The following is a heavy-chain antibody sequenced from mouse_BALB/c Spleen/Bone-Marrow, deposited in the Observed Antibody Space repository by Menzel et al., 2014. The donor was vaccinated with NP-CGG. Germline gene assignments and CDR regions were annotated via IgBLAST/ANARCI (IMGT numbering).Heavy chain of an antibody. CDR2: IKSNGGST. CDR1: GFTFSSYG. Sequence: DVMLVESGGGLVQPGGSLKLSCAASGFTFSSYGMSWVRQNIDKGLELVATIKSNGGSTYYPDSVKGRFSISRDNAKNTLYLQMSSLKSEDTAMYYCTSLSSMITAAWFAYWGQGTLVTISA. CDR3: TSLSSMITAAWFAY. V-gene: IGHV5-6-3*01. J-gene: IGHJ3*01. D-gene: IGHD2-4*01.